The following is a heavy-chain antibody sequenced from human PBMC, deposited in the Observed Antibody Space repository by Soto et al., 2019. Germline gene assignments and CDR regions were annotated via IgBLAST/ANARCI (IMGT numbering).Heavy chain of an antibody. J-gene: IGHJ6*02. CDR1: GFTFSSYW. Sequence: GGSLRLSCAASGFTFSSYWMHWVRQAPGKGLVWVSRINSDGSSTSYADSVKGRFTISRDNAKNTLYLQMNSLRAEDTAVYYCARTRLQGDYYGMDVWGQGTTVTVSS. CDR2: INSDGSST. CDR3: ARTRLQGDYYGMDV. V-gene: IGHV3-74*01. D-gene: IGHD4-4*01.